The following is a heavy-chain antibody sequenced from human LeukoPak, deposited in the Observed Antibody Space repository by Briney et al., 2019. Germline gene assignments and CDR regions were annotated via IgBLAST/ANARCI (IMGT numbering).Heavy chain of an antibody. V-gene: IGHV3-74*01. CDR2: INSDGSST. J-gene: IGHJ3*02. Sequence: GGSLRLSCAASGFTFSSYWMHWVRQAPGKGLVWVSRINSDGSSTSYADSVKGRFTISRDNAKNSLYLQMNSLRAEDTAVYYCASSTVVTPENDAFDIWGQGTMVTVSS. CDR3: ASSTVVTPENDAFDI. D-gene: IGHD4-23*01. CDR1: GFTFSSYW.